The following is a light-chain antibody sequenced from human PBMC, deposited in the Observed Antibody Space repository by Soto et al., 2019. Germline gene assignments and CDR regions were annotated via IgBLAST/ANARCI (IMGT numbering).Light chain of an antibody. CDR2: DAS. V-gene: IGKV1-5*01. CDR1: QSISSW. J-gene: IGKJ4*01. CDR3: LQHNSLLT. Sequence: DIQMTQSPSTLSASVGDRVTITCRASQSISSWLAWYQQKPGKAPKLLIYDASSLESGVPSRFSGSGSGTEFTLTISSLQPEDLATYYCLQHNSLLTFGGGTKVDIK.